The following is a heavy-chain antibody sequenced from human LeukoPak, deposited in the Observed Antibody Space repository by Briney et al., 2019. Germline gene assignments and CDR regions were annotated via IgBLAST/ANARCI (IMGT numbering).Heavy chain of an antibody. Sequence: ASVKVSCKASTYISSDFGISWVRLATGQGLEWMGWMNPNSGNAGYTQKFQGRVTISRNTSITTAYMELSSLRSEDTGVYYCARGPKWTGSYYYFDYWGQGTLVTVSS. V-gene: IGHV1-8*03. D-gene: IGHD1-26*01. CDR3: ARGPKWTGSYYYFDY. J-gene: IGHJ4*02. CDR1: TYISSDFG. CDR2: MNPNSGNA.